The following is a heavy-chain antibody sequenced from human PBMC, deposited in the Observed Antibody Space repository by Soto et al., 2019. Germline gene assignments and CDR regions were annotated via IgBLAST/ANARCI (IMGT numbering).Heavy chain of an antibody. CDR1: GYSFAGYW. CDR3: ARQIYDSDTGPNFQYYFDS. V-gene: IGHV5-10-1*01. CDR2: IDPSDSQT. Sequence: PGESLKISCKGSGYSFAGYWITWVRQKPGKGLEWMGRIDPSDSQTYYSPSFRGHVAISATKSITTVFLQWSSLRASDTAMYYCARQIYDSDTGPNFQYYFDSWGQGTPVTVSS. D-gene: IGHD3-22*01. J-gene: IGHJ4*02.